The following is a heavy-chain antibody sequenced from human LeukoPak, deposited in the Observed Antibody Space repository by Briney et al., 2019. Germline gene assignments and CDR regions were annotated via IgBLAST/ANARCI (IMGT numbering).Heavy chain of an antibody. Sequence: PGGSLRLSCAASGFTFSSYGMSWVRQAPGKGLEWVSAISGSGGSTYYADSVKGRFTISRDNSKNTLYLQMNSLRAEDTAVYYCARGLLSSSWYVNRPYYFDYWGQGTLVTVSS. D-gene: IGHD6-13*01. CDR3: ARGLLSSSWYVNRPYYFDY. J-gene: IGHJ4*02. CDR1: GFTFSSYG. CDR2: ISGSGGST. V-gene: IGHV3-23*01.